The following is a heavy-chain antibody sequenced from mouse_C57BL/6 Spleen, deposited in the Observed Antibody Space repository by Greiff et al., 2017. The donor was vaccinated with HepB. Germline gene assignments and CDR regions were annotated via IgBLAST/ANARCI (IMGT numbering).Heavy chain of an antibody. J-gene: IGHJ2*01. CDR1: GFTFSSYT. CDR3: ARQGITTVVAPFDY. CDR2: ISGGGGNT. Sequence: EVQLVESGGGLVKPGGSLKLSCAASGFTFSSYTMSWVRQTPEKRLEWVATISGGGGNTYYPDSVKGRFTISRDNAKNTLYLQMSSLRSEDTALYYCARQGITTVVAPFDYWGQGTTLTVSS. D-gene: IGHD1-1*01. V-gene: IGHV5-9*01.